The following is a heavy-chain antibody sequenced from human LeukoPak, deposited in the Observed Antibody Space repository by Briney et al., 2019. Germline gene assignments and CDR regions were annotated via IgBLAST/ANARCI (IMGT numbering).Heavy chain of an antibody. J-gene: IGHJ4*02. CDR3: ATDLGILRGY. Sequence: ASVKVSCTVSGYTLTELSMHWVRQAPGKGLEWMGGFDPEDGETIYAEKFQGRVTMTEDTSTDTAYMELSSLRSEDTAVYYCATDLGILRGYWGQGTLVTVSS. D-gene: IGHD7-27*01. CDR1: GYTLTELS. V-gene: IGHV1-24*01. CDR2: FDPEDGET.